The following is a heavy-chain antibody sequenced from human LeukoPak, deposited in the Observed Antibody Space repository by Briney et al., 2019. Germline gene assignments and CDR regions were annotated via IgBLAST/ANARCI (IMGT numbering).Heavy chain of an antibody. CDR3: ARDRPFWN. CDR2: IKLDENTA. V-gene: IGHV3-74*01. Sequence: SAGSLRLSCAASGLTSTNYWMHWVRQVPGKGLVWVSRIKLDENTAYYADFVKGRFTISRDDAKTTVYLQMNSLRAEDSAVYYCARDRPFWNWGQGTLVTVSS. D-gene: IGHD3-3*01. CDR1: GLTSTNYW. J-gene: IGHJ4*02.